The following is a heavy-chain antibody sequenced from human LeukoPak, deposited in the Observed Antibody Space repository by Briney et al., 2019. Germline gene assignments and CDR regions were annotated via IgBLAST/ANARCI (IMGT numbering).Heavy chain of an antibody. Sequence: GSLRLSCAASGFTFSSYGMHWVRQAPGKGLEWVAVISYDGSNKYYADSVKGRFTISRDNSKNTLYLQMNSLRAEDTAVYYCAKDVLAAAGTVPIDYWGQGTLVTVSS. D-gene: IGHD6-13*01. CDR3: AKDVLAAAGTVPIDY. CDR1: GFTFSSYG. CDR2: ISYDGSNK. J-gene: IGHJ4*02. V-gene: IGHV3-30*18.